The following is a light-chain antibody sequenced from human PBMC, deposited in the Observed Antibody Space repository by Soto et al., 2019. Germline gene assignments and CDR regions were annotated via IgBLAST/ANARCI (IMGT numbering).Light chain of an antibody. CDR2: EVS. CDR3: SSYTSSSTEV. Sequence: QSALTQPASVSGSPGQSITISCNGTSSDVGDYNYVSWYQHHPGKAPKLIIYEVSNRPSGVSDRFSGSKSGNTASLTISGLQAADEADYYCSSYTSSSTEVFGTGTKVTVL. J-gene: IGLJ1*01. CDR1: SSDVGDYNY. V-gene: IGLV2-14*01.